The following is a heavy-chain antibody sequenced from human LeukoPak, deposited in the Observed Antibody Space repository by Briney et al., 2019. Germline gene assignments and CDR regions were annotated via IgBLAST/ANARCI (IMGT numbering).Heavy chain of an antibody. J-gene: IGHJ2*01. CDR2: IYYSGST. V-gene: IGHV4-39*07. Sequence: SETLSLTCTVSGGSISSSSYYWGWIRQPLGKGLEWIGSIYYSGSTYYNPSLKSRVTISVDTSKNQFSLKLSSVTAADTAVYYCASGTMIESYWYFDLWGRGTLVTVSS. CDR1: GGSISSSSYY. D-gene: IGHD3-22*01. CDR3: ASGTMIESYWYFDL.